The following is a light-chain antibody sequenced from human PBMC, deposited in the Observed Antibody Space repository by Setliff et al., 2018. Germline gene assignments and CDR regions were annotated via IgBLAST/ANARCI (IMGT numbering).Light chain of an antibody. CDR3: QVWDSGSEHYV. CDR1: NIGGKS. V-gene: IGLV3-21*04. Sequence: SYALTQPPSVPAAPGKTARITCGGNNIGGKSVNWYQQKPGQAPVLVIYYDSDRPSGIPERFFGSNSGNTATLTISRVEAGDEADYYCQVWDSGSEHYVFGTGTKVTVL. J-gene: IGLJ1*01. CDR2: YDS.